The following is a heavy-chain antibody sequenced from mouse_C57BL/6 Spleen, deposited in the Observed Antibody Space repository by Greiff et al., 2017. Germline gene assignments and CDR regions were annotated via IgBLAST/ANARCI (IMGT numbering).Heavy chain of an antibody. CDR3: GRTLYCSNSYFDV. CDR2: IDPGNGNT. J-gene: IGHJ1*03. D-gene: IGHD2-5*01. Sequence: VQPQQSVPELVRPGASVKLSCTASGFTIKNTYMPWVKQRHEQGLEWIGRIDPGNGNTKYAPKFQGKATITADTACTTAYLQRSSLSSEDTAIYYCGRTLYCSNSYFDVGGTVTTVTVCS. CDR1: GFTIKNTY. V-gene: IGHV14-3*01.